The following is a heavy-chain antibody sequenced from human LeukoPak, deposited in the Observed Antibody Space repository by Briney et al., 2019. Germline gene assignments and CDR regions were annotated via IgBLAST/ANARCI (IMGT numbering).Heavy chain of an antibody. D-gene: IGHD1-26*01. V-gene: IGHV3-33*01. CDR3: ARRSSGTSAFDI. J-gene: IGHJ3*02. CDR2: IWTDGSAK. Sequence: GGSLTLSCAASGFTFSSNGMHWVRQAPGKGLEWVAVIWTDGSAKYYADSVKGRFTISRDNSQNTLFLQMNSLSAEDTAVYYCARRSSGTSAFDIWGQGTLVTVSS. CDR1: GFTFSSNG.